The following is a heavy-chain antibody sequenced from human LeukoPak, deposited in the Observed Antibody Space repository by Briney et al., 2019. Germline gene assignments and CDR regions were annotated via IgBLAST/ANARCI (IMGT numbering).Heavy chain of an antibody. V-gene: IGHV1-69*13. CDR2: IITIFGTA. CDR3: ARDVTPHYYDSSGYPANWFDP. CDR1: GGTFSIYA. J-gene: IGHJ5*02. Sequence: SVKVSFKASGGTFSIYAISWVRQAPGQGLEWMGGIITIFGTANYAQKFQGRVTITADEYTSKDYMELSSLRSEDTAVYYCARDVTPHYYDSSGYPANWFDPWGQATLVTVSS. D-gene: IGHD3-22*01.